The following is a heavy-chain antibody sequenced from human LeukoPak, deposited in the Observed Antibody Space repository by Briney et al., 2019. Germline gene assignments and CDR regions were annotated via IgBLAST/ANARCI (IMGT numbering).Heavy chain of an antibody. CDR2: IKQDGSEK. CDR1: GFTFSSYW. D-gene: IGHD3-22*01. CDR3: ARNHGTYYYDSSGYSGAFDI. V-gene: IGHV3-7*01. J-gene: IGHJ3*02. Sequence: GGSLRLSCAASGFTFSSYWMSWVRQAPGKGLEWVANIKQDGSEKYYVDSVKGRFTISRDNAKNSLYLQMNSLRAEDTAVYYCARNHGTYYYDSSGYSGAFDIWGQGTMVTVSS.